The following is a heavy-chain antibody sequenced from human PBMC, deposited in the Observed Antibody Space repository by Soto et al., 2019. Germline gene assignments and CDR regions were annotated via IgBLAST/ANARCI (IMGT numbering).Heavy chain of an antibody. CDR3: ASFIVATPDYYYGMDV. D-gene: IGHD5-12*01. CDR2: IIPIFGTA. Sequence: QVQLVQSGAEVKKPGSSVKVSCKASGGTFSSYAISCVRQAPGQGLEWMGGIIPIFGTANYAQKFQGRVTITADESTSTAYMELSSLRSEDTAVYYCASFIVATPDYYYGMDVWGQGTTVTVSS. CDR1: GGTFSSYA. V-gene: IGHV1-69*01. J-gene: IGHJ6*02.